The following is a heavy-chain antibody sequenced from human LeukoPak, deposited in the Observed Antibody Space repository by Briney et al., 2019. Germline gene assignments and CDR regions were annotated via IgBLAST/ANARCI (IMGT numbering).Heavy chain of an antibody. D-gene: IGHD5-18*01. CDR2: IRYDGSYK. CDR1: GFTFSSFT. J-gene: IGHJ4*02. V-gene: IGHV3-30*02. CDR3: TKDRGFTYGLPFDY. Sequence: GGSLRLSCAASGFTFSSFTMNWVRQAPGKGLEWVTFIRYDGSYKYYADSVKGRFTISRDNSKSTLYLQMSSLRAEDTAVYYCTKDRGFTYGLPFDYWGQGTLVTVSS.